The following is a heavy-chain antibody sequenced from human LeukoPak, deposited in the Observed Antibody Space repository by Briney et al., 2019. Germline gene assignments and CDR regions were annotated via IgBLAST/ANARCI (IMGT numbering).Heavy chain of an antibody. J-gene: IGHJ3*02. Sequence: GGPLRPSCAASGFIVTSNYMSWVRQSPGKGLGWVLIIYSVGSTSCADSVRGRFNMSRHNSKNTLYLQVNSLRAEDTAVFYGARHLSGDDIWGKETMVTVSS. CDR2: IYSVGST. D-gene: IGHD4-17*01. V-gene: IGHV3-66*04. CDR1: GFIVTSNY. CDR3: ARHLSGDDI.